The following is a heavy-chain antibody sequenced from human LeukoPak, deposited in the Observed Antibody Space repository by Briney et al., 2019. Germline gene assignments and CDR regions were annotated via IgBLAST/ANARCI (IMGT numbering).Heavy chain of an antibody. Sequence: GGSLRLSCAASGFTFSSYSMNWVRQAPGKGLEWVSSISSSSSYIYYADSVKGRFTISRDNAKNSLYLQMSSLRAEDTAVYYCARDRGDGFGYWGQGTLVTVSS. J-gene: IGHJ4*02. D-gene: IGHD2-21*02. V-gene: IGHV3-21*01. CDR1: GFTFSSYS. CDR2: ISSSSSYI. CDR3: ARDRGDGFGY.